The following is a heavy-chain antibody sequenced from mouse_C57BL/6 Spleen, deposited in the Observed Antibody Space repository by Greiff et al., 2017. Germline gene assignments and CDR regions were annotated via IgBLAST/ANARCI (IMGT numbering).Heavy chain of an antibody. Sequence: QVQLQQSGPGLVQPSQSLSITCTVSGFSLTSYGVHWVRQSPGKGLEWLGVIWSGGSTDYNAAFISRLSISKDNSKSQVFIKMNRLQADDTAIYYCARITTVVEDYAMDYWGQGTSVTVSS. CDR3: ARITTVVEDYAMDY. D-gene: IGHD1-1*01. CDR2: IWSGGST. J-gene: IGHJ4*01. V-gene: IGHV2-2*01. CDR1: GFSLTSYG.